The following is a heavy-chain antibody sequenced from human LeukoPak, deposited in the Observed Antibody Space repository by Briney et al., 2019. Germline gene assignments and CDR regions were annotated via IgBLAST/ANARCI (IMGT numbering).Heavy chain of an antibody. J-gene: IGHJ4*02. V-gene: IGHV3-30*18. CDR2: ISYDGSNK. D-gene: IGHD2-8*01. Sequence: GRSLRLSCAASGLTFSSYGMHWVRQAPGKGLEWVAVISYDGSNKYYADSVKGRFTISRDNSKNTLYLQMNSLRAEDTAVYYCAKDAGYCTNGVCYTPFDYWGQGTLVTVSS. CDR3: AKDAGYCTNGVCYTPFDY. CDR1: GLTFSSYG.